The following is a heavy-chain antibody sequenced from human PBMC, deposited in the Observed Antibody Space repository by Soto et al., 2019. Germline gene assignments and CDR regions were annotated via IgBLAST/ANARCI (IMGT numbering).Heavy chain of an antibody. D-gene: IGHD2-2*01. V-gene: IGHV1-3*01. CDR2: INAGNGNT. J-gene: IGHJ6*03. CDR1: GYTFTSYA. CDR3: ARGYCSSTSCYSDYYYMDV. Sequence: ASVKVSCKASGYTFTSYAMHWVRQAPGQRLEWMGWINAGNGNTKYSQKFQGRVTITRDTSESTAYMELSSLRSEDTAVYYCARGYCSSTSCYSDYYYMDVWGKGTTVTVSS.